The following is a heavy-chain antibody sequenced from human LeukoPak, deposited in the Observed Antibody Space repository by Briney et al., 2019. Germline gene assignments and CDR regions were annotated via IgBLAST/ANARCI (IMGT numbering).Heavy chain of an antibody. D-gene: IGHD5-12*01. CDR3: ARGVDIVATSPYYYMDV. J-gene: IGHJ6*03. CDR1: GYTFTSYG. CDR2: ISAYNGNT. V-gene: IGHV1-18*01. Sequence: ASVKVSCKASGYTFTSYGISWVRQAPGQGLEWMGWISAYNGNTNYAQKLQGRVTMTTDTSTSTAYMELRSLRSDDTAVYYCARGVDIVATSPYYYMDVWGKGTTATISS.